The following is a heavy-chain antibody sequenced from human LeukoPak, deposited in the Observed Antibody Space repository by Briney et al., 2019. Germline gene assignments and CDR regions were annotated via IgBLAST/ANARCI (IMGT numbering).Heavy chain of an antibody. CDR3: AGGLKEIATISDY. CDR2: IIPILGIA. CDR1: GGTFSSYA. D-gene: IGHD5-24*01. V-gene: IGHV1-69*04. J-gene: IGHJ4*02. Sequence: ASVKVSCKASGGTFSSYAISWVRQAPGQGLEWMGRIIPILGIANYAQKFQGRVTITADKSTSTAYMELSSLRSEDTAVYYCAGGLKEIATISDYWGQGTLVTVSS.